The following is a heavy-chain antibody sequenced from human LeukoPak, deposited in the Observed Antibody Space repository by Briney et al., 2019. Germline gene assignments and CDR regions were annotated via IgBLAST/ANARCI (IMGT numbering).Heavy chain of an antibody. D-gene: IGHD2-15*01. V-gene: IGHV4-39*01. Sequence: PSETLSLTCTVSGGSISSSSYYWGWIRQPPGKGLEWIGSIYYSGSTYHNPSLKSRVTISVDTSKNQFSLKLSSVTAADTAVYYCARHLVVVAATGRYYFDYWGQGTLVTVSS. CDR2: IYYSGST. CDR1: GGSISSSSYY. CDR3: ARHLVVVAATGRYYFDY. J-gene: IGHJ4*02.